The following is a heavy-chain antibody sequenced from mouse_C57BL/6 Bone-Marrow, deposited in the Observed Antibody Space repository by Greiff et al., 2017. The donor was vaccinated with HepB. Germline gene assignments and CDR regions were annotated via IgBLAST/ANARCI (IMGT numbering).Heavy chain of an antibody. Sequence: DVQLQESGAELVRPGASVKLSCTASGFNIKDDYMHWVKQRPEQGLEWIGWIDPENGDTEYASKFQGKATITADTSSNTAYLQLSSLTSEDTAVYYCTTCLLAYWGQGTRVTVSA. CDR2: IDPENGDT. J-gene: IGHJ3*01. CDR1: GFNIKDDY. D-gene: IGHD2-10*01. V-gene: IGHV14-4*01. CDR3: TTCLLAY.